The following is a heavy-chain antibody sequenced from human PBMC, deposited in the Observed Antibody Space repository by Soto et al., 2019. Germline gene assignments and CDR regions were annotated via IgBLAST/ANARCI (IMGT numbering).Heavy chain of an antibody. CDR1: GGSVSSGSYY. D-gene: IGHD3-10*02. CDR3: ARVNVYVPYNWFDP. CDR2: IYYSGST. J-gene: IGHJ5*02. V-gene: IGHV4-61*01. Sequence: QVQLQESGPGLVKPSETLSLTCTVSGGSVSSGSYYWSWIRQPPGKGLEWIGYIYYSGSTNYNPRRKSRVTKSVDTPKHRYSLKLSSVPAADTAVYYCARVNVYVPYNWFDPWGQGTLVTVSS.